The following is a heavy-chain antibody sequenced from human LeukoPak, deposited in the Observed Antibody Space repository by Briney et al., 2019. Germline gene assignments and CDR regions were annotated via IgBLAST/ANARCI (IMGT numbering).Heavy chain of an antibody. D-gene: IGHD2-8*01. CDR2: ISGSGGST. V-gene: IGHV3-23*01. Sequence: GGSLRLSCAASGFTFSSYAMSWVRQSPGKGLAWVSAISGSGGSTYYADSVKGRFTISRDNSKNTLYLQMNSLRAEDTAVYYCAKDSTNGGSYFDYWGQGTLVTVSS. CDR3: AKDSTNGGSYFDY. CDR1: GFTFSSYA. J-gene: IGHJ4*02.